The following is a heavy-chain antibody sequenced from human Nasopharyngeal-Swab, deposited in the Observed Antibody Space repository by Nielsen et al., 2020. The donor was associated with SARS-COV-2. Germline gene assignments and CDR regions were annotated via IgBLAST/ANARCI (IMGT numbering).Heavy chain of an antibody. Sequence: SVKVSCKASGGTFSSYAISWVRQAPGQGLEWMGGIIPIFGTANYAQKFQGRVTITADESTSTAYMELSSLRSEDTAVYYCARHQVAAKPGYYYYYGMDVWGQGTTVTVSS. CDR1: GGTFSSYA. V-gene: IGHV1-69*13. D-gene: IGHD2-15*01. CDR3: ARHQVAAKPGYYYYYGMDV. J-gene: IGHJ6*02. CDR2: IIPIFGTA.